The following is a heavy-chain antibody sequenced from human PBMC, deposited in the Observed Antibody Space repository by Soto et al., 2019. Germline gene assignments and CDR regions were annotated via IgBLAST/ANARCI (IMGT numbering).Heavy chain of an antibody. D-gene: IGHD2-21*02. CDR1: GGSISSSSYF. Sequence: QLQLQESGPGLVKPSETLSLTCSVSGGSISSSSYFWGWIRQPPGKGLGWIGSIYYSGSTYYNTSHKSRATVCVDTSTNQFSLKLSSETAADTAVYYCARHPSDFWFDPWGQGTLVSVYS. CDR2: IYYSGST. CDR3: ARHPSDFWFDP. J-gene: IGHJ5*02. V-gene: IGHV4-39*01.